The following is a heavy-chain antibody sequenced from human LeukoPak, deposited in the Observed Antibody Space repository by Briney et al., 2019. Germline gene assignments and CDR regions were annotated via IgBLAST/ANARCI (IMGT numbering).Heavy chain of an antibody. CDR2: IKSKTDGGTT. Sequence: KAGGSLRLSCAASGFTFSNAWMSWVRQAPGKGREWVGRIKSKTDGGTTDYAAPVKGRFTISRDDSKNTLYLQMNSLKTEDTAVYYCTTDLWELLYYYGMDVWGQGTTVTVSS. D-gene: IGHD1-26*01. V-gene: IGHV3-15*01. CDR3: TTDLWELLYYYGMDV. CDR1: GFTFSNAW. J-gene: IGHJ6*02.